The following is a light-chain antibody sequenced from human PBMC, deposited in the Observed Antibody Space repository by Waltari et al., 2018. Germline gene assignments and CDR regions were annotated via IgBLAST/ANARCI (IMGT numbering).Light chain of an antibody. CDR2: GAS. V-gene: IGKV3-20*01. J-gene: IGKJ4*01. Sequence: EIVLTQSPGTLSLSPGDRATLSCRASQCVSSSYLAWYQQKPGQAPRLLIYGASSRATGIPDRFSGSGSGTDFTLTISRLEPEDFAVYYCQQYGSSLLTFGGGTKVEIK. CDR1: QCVSSSY. CDR3: QQYGSSLLT.